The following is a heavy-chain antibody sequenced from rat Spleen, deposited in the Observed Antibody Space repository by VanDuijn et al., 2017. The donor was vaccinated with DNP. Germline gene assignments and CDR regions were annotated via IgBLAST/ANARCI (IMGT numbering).Heavy chain of an antibody. CDR1: AYSITTNY. V-gene: IGHV3-1*01. CDR2: ISYSGST. D-gene: IGHD1-11*01. Sequence: EVQLQESGPGLVKPSQSLSLTCSVTAYSITTNYWGWIRKFPGNKMEWVGHISYSGSTTYNPSLKSRISITRDTSKNQFFLHLKSVTTEDTATYYCARADWYGGYWGQGVMVTVSS. J-gene: IGHJ2*01. CDR3: ARADWYGGY.